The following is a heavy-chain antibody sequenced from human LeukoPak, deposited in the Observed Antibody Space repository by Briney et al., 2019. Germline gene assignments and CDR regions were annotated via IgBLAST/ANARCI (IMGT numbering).Heavy chain of an antibody. Sequence: SETLSLTCTVSGYSIGSDYYWGWIRQPPGKGLEWIGSIYHSGSTYYNPSLKSRVTISIDTPKNQFSLKLSSVTAADTAVYFCARDPDTAMAQSDYWGQGTLVTVSS. CDR3: ARDPDTAMAQSDY. V-gene: IGHV4-38-2*02. J-gene: IGHJ4*02. CDR1: GYSIGSDYY. CDR2: IYHSGST. D-gene: IGHD5-18*01.